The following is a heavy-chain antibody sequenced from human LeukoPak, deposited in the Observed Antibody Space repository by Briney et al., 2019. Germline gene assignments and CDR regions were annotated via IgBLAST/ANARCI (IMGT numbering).Heavy chain of an antibody. CDR3: ARARKYNGNPNWIDL. V-gene: IGHV4-38-2*02. J-gene: IGHJ5*02. CDR2: ISHSENT. CDR1: GDSISSSYF. Sequence: SETLSLTCYVSGDSISSSYFWGWIRQPPGTGLEWIGSISHSENTFYNPSLKSRVTISVDTSKNHFSLNLSAVTAADTAVYYCARARKYNGNPNWIDLWGQGVLVTVSS. D-gene: IGHD2-8*01.